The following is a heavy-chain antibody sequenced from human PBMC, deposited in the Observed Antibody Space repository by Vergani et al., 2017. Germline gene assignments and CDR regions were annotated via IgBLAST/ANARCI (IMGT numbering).Heavy chain of an antibody. CDR3: ARDAGYYDSSGYYPEYFQH. Sequence: QVQLQESGPGLVKPSQTLSLTCTVSGGSISSGGYYWSWIRQPPGKGLEWIGYIYYSGSTNYNPSLKSRVTISVDTSKNQFSLKLSSVTAADTAVYYCARDAGYYDSSGYYPEYFQHWGQGTLVTVSS. V-gene: IGHV4-61*08. CDR2: IYYSGST. J-gene: IGHJ1*01. D-gene: IGHD3-22*01. CDR1: GGSISSGGYY.